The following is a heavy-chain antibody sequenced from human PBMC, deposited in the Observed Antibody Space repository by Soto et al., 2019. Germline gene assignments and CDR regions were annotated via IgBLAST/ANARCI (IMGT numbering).Heavy chain of an antibody. V-gene: IGHV4-34*01. CDR1: GGSFSCYY. CDR2: INHSGST. CDR3: ARDCSSTSCYANLNWFDP. Sequence: SETLSLTCAVYGGSFSCYYWSWIRQPPGKGLEWIGEINHSGSTNYNPSLKSRVTISVDTSKNQFSLKLSSVTAADTAVYYCARDCSSTSCYANLNWFDPWGQGTLVTVSS. D-gene: IGHD2-2*01. J-gene: IGHJ5*02.